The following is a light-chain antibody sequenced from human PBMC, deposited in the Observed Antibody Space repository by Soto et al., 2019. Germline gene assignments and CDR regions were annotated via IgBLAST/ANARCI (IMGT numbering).Light chain of an antibody. CDR2: AAS. CDR3: QQYNYWRT. J-gene: IGKJ1*01. CDR1: QSVNSN. Sequence: EIVMTQSPASLSVSPGERATLSCRASQSVNSNLAWYQQRPGQAPSLLIYAASTRATGVPARFSGSGSGTEFTLTISSLQSEDFAVYYCQQYNYWRTFGQGTKVDI. V-gene: IGKV3-15*01.